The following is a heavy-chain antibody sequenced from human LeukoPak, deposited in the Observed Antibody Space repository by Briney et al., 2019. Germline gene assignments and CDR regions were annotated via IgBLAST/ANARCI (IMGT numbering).Heavy chain of an antibody. D-gene: IGHD3-10*01. Sequence: PGGSLRLSCAASGFTFSSYSMNWVRQAPGKGLEWVSAISGSGGSTYYADSVKARFTISRDNSKNTLYLQMNSPRAEDTAVYYCAKGHYGSGSYYKPPDYWGQGTLVTVSS. V-gene: IGHV3-23*01. CDR2: ISGSGGST. CDR3: AKGHYGSGSYYKPPDY. CDR1: GFTFSSYS. J-gene: IGHJ4*02.